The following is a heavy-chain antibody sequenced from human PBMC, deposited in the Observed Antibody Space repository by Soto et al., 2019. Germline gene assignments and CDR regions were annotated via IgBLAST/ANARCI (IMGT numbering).Heavy chain of an antibody. CDR3: ARGPRYSSSWYVDY. V-gene: IGHV3-33*01. D-gene: IGHD6-13*01. J-gene: IGHJ4*02. CDR2: IWYDGSNK. Sequence: QVQLVESGGGVVQPGRSLRLSCAASGFTFSSYGMHWVRQAPGKGLEWVAVIWYDGSNKYYADSVKGRFTISRDNSKNTLYLQMNSLRAEDTAVYYCARGPRYSSSWYVDYWGQGTLVTVSS. CDR1: GFTFSSYG.